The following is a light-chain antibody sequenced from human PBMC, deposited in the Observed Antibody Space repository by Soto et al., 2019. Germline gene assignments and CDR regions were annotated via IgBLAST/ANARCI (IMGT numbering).Light chain of an antibody. J-gene: IGKJ1*01. CDR3: QQYNNWPPT. V-gene: IGKV3-15*01. CDR1: QSVSSN. Sequence: EIVMTQSPATLSVSPGERATLSCRASQSVSSNLAWYQHKPGQAPRLLIYGASTTATGIPARFSGSGYGTEFTLTISSLQSEDFAVYYCQQYNNWPPTFGQGTKVEIK. CDR2: GAS.